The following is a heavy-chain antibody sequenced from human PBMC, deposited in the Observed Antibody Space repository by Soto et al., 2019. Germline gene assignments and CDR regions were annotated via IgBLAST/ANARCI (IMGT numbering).Heavy chain of an antibody. CDR3: ARDSLTLSDYYYYMDV. J-gene: IGHJ6*03. Sequence: EVQLVESGGGLVQPGGSLRLSCAASGFTVSSNYMSWVRQAPGKGLEWVSVIYSGGSTYYADSVKGRFTISRHNSKNTVYLQMNSLRAEDTAVYYCARDSLTLSDYYYYMDVWGKGTTVTVSS. CDR1: GFTVSSNY. V-gene: IGHV3-53*04. CDR2: IYSGGST.